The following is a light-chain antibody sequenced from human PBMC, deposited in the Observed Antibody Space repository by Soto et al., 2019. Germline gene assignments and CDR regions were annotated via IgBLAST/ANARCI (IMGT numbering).Light chain of an antibody. V-gene: IGKV1-33*01. J-gene: IGKJ4*01. Sequence: DIQMTQSPSSLSASVGDRVTITCQASQDISNFLIWYQQKPGKAPKLLIYDASNLETGVPSRFSGSGSGTDFTFTISNLQPEDIATYYCQRFGEFPLTFGGGTKVDI. CDR3: QRFGEFPLT. CDR2: DAS. CDR1: QDISNF.